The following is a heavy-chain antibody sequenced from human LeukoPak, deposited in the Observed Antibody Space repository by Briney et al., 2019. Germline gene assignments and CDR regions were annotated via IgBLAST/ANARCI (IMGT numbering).Heavy chain of an antibody. CDR2: ISSSGSTI. V-gene: IGHV3-48*03. D-gene: IGHD6-13*01. CDR3: ARGSSFVASTWYWGLYDY. CDR1: EFTFSSYE. Sequence: PGGSLRLSCAASEFTFSSYEMNWVRQAPGKGLEWVSYISSSGSTIYYADSVKGRFTISRDNAKNSLYLQMNSLRAEDTAVYYCARGSSFVASTWYWGLYDYWGQGSLVTVSS. J-gene: IGHJ4*02.